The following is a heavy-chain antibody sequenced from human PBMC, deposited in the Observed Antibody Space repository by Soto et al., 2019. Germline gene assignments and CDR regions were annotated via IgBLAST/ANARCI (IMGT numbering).Heavy chain of an antibody. CDR3: AREMGIAAAGSPLDY. D-gene: IGHD6-13*01. Sequence: GGSLRLSCAASGFTFSDYYMSWIRQAPGKGLEWVSYISSSGSTIYYADSVKGRFTISRDNAKNSLYLQMNSLRAKDTAVYYCAREMGIAAAGSPLDYWGQGTLVTVSS. CDR1: GFTFSDYY. J-gene: IGHJ4*02. V-gene: IGHV3-11*01. CDR2: ISSSGSTI.